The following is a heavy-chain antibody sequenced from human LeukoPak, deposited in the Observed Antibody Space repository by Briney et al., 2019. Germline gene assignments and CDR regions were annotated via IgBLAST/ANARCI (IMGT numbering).Heavy chain of an antibody. CDR3: ARVPPIAAAGIGGDY. D-gene: IGHD6-13*01. Sequence: SETLSLTCTVSGGSISTYYWSWIRQPPGKGLEWIGYIYNTGSTNYNPSLKSRVTISVDTSKNQFSLKLSSVTAADTAVYYCARVPPIAAAGIGGDYWGQGTLVTVSS. CDR2: IYNTGST. J-gene: IGHJ4*02. CDR1: GGSISTYY. V-gene: IGHV4-59*12.